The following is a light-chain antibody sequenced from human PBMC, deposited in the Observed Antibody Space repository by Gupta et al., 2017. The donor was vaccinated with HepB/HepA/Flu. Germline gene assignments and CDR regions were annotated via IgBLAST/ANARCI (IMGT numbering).Light chain of an antibody. CDR2: TAS. CDR3: QQSYITPLT. V-gene: IGKV1-39*01. Sequence: DIHMTQSPFSLSPFVGERVTITCRASQSISTCLNLYQQKAGRAPKHLIYTASSLESGVPSRFSGSGSGTDVSITISSLQHEDFATYYCQQSYITPLTFGGGTKVEI. J-gene: IGKJ4*01. CDR1: QSISTC.